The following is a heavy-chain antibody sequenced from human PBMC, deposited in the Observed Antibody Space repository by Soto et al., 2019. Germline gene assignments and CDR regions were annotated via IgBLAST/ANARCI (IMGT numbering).Heavy chain of an antibody. V-gene: IGHV6-1*01. J-gene: IGHJ6*02. CDR1: GDSVSSNSAA. D-gene: IGHD7-27*01. Sequence: PSQTLSLTCAISGDSVSSNSAAWNWIRQSPSRGLEWLGRTYYRSKWYNDYAVSVKSRITINPDTSKNQFSLQLNSVTPEDTAVYYCARDTLSSNAGDHKYYGMDVWGQGTTVTVSS. CDR3: ARDTLSSNAGDHKYYGMDV. CDR2: TYYRSKWYN.